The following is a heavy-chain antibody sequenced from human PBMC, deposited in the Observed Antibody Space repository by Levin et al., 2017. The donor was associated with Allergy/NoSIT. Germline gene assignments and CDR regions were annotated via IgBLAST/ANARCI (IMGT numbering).Heavy chain of an antibody. V-gene: IGHV3-23*01. D-gene: IGHD2-15*01. CDR1: GFTFSSFA. CDR2: ISGRGGSS. CDR3: ALGYCGGDTCLGGFDV. Sequence: GGSLRLSCAASGFTFSSFAMNWVRQAPGKELEWVSSISGRGGSSYYVDSVKGRFTISRDNSKRTLYLQMNSLRAEDTAVYYCALGYCGGDTCLGGFDVWGQGTMVTVSS. J-gene: IGHJ3*01.